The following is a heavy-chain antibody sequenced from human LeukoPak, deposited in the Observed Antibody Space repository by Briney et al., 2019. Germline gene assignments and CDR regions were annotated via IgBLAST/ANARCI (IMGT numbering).Heavy chain of an antibody. CDR3: ARAFPRIAAGANWFDP. D-gene: IGHD6-13*01. CDR2: INPNSGGT. Sequence: ASVKVSCKASGYTFTGYYMHWVRQAPGQGLEWMGWINPNSGGTNYAQKFQGWVTMTRDTSISTAYMELSRLRSDDTAVYYCARAFPRIAAGANWFDPWGQGTLVTVSS. CDR1: GYTFTGYY. J-gene: IGHJ5*02. V-gene: IGHV1-2*04.